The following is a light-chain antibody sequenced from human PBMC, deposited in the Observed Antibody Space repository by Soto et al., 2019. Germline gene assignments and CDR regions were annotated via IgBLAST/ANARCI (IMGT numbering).Light chain of an antibody. CDR1: SSDVGGYNY. CDR2: EVS. Sequence: QSALTQPPSASGSPGQSVTISCTGTSSDVGGYNYVSWYQQHPGKAPKLTIYEVSKRPSGVPDRFSGSKSGNTASLTVSGLQAEDEADYYCSSYAGSNKFLFGGGTKLTVL. J-gene: IGLJ2*01. V-gene: IGLV2-8*01. CDR3: SSYAGSNKFL.